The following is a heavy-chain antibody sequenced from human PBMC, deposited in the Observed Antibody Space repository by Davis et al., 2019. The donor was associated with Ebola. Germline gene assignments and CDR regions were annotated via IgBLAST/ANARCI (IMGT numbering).Heavy chain of an antibody. CDR1: GGSISSSSYY. CDR2: IYYSGST. J-gene: IGHJ5*02. Sequence: PSETLSLTCTVSGGSISSSSYYWGWIRQPPGKGLEWIGSIYYSGSTYYNPSLKSRVTISVDTSKNQFSLKLSSVTAADTAVYYCARAPGVCYTGCWFDPWGQGTLVTVSS. CDR3: ARAPGVCYTGCWFDP. D-gene: IGHD2-8*01. V-gene: IGHV4-39*01.